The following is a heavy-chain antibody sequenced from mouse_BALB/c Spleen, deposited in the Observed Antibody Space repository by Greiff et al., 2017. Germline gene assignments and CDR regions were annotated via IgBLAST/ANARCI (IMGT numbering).Heavy chain of an antibody. J-gene: IGHJ3*01. V-gene: IGHV14-3*02. CDR1: GFNIKDTY. D-gene: IGHD2-3*01. Sequence: DVQLQESGAELVKPGASVKLSCTASGFNIKDTYMHWVKQRPEQGLEWIGRIDPANGNTKYDPKFQGKATITADTSSNTAYLQLSSLTSEDTAVYYCASIYDGYYGAYWGQGTLVTVSA. CDR2: IDPANGNT. CDR3: ASIYDGYYGAY.